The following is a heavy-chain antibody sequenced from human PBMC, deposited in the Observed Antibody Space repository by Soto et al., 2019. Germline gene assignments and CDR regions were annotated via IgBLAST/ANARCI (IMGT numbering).Heavy chain of an antibody. V-gene: IGHV4-59*01. Sequence: SETLSLTCTVSGGSISSYYWSWIRQPPGKGLEWIGYIYYSGSTNYNPSLKSRVTISVDTSKNQFSLKLSSVTAADTAVYYCAREVVVVPAAMRESYYYYYMDVSGKGTTVTVSS. D-gene: IGHD2-2*01. CDR3: AREVVVVPAAMRESYYYYYMDV. J-gene: IGHJ6*03. CDR1: GGSISSYY. CDR2: IYYSGST.